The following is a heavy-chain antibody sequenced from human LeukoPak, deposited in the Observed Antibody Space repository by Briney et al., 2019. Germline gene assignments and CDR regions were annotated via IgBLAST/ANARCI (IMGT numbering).Heavy chain of an antibody. J-gene: IGHJ4*02. D-gene: IGHD2-15*01. CDR2: ISGSGSSK. CDR3: AKLPATPVTTSDDY. CDR1: GFTFSSFA. V-gene: IGHV3-23*01. Sequence: PGGSLRLSCAASGFTFSSFARSWVRQAPGKGLEWVSPISGSGSSKYYADSGEGRFTISRHNSKETLYLQIRSLRAEDAAVYSCAKLPATPVTTSDDYWGQGTLVTVSS.